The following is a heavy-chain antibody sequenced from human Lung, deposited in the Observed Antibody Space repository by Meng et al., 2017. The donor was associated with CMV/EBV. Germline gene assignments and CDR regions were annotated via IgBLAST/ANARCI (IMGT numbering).Heavy chain of an antibody. V-gene: IGHV1-2*02. CDR3: ARGTGGGGDAFDI. Sequence: CQTSGYRFTAYYIHWVRQAPGLGLEWMGWTNPNTGGTNYPQKFQGRVTMTRDTSKNTAYMEVTRLISDDTAVYYCARGTGGGGDAFDIWGQGTMVTVSS. J-gene: IGHJ3*02. CDR1: GYRFTAYY. CDR2: TNPNTGGT. D-gene: IGHD1-1*01.